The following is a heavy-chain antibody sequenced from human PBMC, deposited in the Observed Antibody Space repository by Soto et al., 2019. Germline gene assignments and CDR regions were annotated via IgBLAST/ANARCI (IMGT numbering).Heavy chain of an antibody. Sequence: QAQLVQSGAEVKKPGASVRVSCKATGYTFSSYAISWVRQAPGQGLEWLGWISPYSDETQYAQKTQGRVFMTIDRSARTAYLDLRSLRLDHTAVYYSARGGYYDSSGARNYHYYGMNVWGQGTTVTVSS. D-gene: IGHD3-22*01. CDR2: ISPYSDET. J-gene: IGHJ6*02. CDR3: ARGGYYDSSGARNYHYYGMNV. CDR1: GYTFSSYA. V-gene: IGHV1-18*01.